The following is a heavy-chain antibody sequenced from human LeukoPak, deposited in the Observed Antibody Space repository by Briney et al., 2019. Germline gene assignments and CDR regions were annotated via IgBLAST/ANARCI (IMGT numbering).Heavy chain of an antibody. D-gene: IGHD2-2*01. CDR3: ARVSGLYCSSTSCRGYYYMDV. Sequence: PSETLSLTCTVSGGSISSYYWSWIRQPPGKGLEWIGYIYYSGSTNYNPSLKSRVTISVDTSKNQFSLKLSSVTAADTAVYYCARVSGLYCSSTSCRGYYYMDVWGKGTTVTVSS. CDR2: IYYSGST. CDR1: GGSISSYY. V-gene: IGHV4-59*01. J-gene: IGHJ6*03.